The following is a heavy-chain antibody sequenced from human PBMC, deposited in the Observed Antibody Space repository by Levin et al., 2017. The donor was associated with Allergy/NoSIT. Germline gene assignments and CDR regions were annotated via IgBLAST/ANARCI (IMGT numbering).Heavy chain of an antibody. CDR3: ARVRVTILGGPLDAFDI. J-gene: IGHJ3*02. V-gene: IGHV4-34*01. D-gene: IGHD3-9*01. CDR2: INHSGST. Sequence: PSETLSLTCAVYGGSFSGYYWSWIRQPPGKGLEWIGEINHSGSTNYNPSLKSRVTISVDTSKNQFSLKLSSVTAADTAVYYCARVRVTILGGPLDAFDIWGQGTMVTVSS. CDR1: GGSFSGYY.